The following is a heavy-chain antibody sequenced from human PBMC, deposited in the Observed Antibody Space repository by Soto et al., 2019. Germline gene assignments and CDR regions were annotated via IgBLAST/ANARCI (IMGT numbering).Heavy chain of an antibody. D-gene: IGHD3-10*01. Sequence: PSETLSLTCTVSGGSISSYYWSWIRQPPGKGLEWIGYIYYSGSTNYNPSLKSRVTISVDTSKNQFSLKLSSVTAADTAVYYCARGWFGELLFSDDAFDIWGQGTMVTGSS. CDR3: ARGWFGELLFSDDAFDI. CDR1: GGSISSYY. J-gene: IGHJ3*02. V-gene: IGHV4-59*01. CDR2: IYYSGST.